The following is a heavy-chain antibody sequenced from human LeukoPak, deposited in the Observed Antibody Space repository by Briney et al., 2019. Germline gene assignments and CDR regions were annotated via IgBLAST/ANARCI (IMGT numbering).Heavy chain of an antibody. CDR2: IYYSGST. Sequence: SETLSLTCTVSGGSISSYYWSWIRQPPGKGLEWIGYIYYSGSTSYNPSLKSRVTISVDTSKNQFSLKLSSVTAADTAVYYCAREWGVWFGDRYYYYYGMDVWGQGTTVTVSS. D-gene: IGHD3-10*01. CDR3: AREWGVWFGDRYYYYYGMDV. V-gene: IGHV4-59*01. CDR1: GGSISSYY. J-gene: IGHJ6*02.